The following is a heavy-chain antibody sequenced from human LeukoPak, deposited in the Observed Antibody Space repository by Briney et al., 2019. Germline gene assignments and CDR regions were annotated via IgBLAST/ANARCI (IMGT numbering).Heavy chain of an antibody. CDR1: GGSISSYY. D-gene: IGHD1-26*01. Sequence: SETLSLTCTVSGGSISSYYWSWIRQPPGKGLEWIGYIYYSGSTNYNPSLKSRVTISVDTSKYQFSLKLSSVTAADTAVYYCARHRSGSFKGSGAFDIWGQGTMVTVSS. V-gene: IGHV4-59*08. CDR2: IYYSGST. CDR3: ARHRSGSFKGSGAFDI. J-gene: IGHJ3*02.